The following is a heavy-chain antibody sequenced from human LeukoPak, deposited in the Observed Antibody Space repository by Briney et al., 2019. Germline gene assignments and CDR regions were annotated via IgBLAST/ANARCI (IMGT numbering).Heavy chain of an antibody. D-gene: IGHD2-15*01. CDR2: INHSGST. CDR3: ARVGIVVVVASQDAFDI. Sequence: PSETLSLTCAVYGGSFSGYYWSWIRQPPGKGLEWIGEINHSGSTNYNPSLKSRVTISVDTSKNQFSLKLSSVTAADTAVYYCARVGIVVVVASQDAFDIWGQGTMVTVSS. J-gene: IGHJ3*02. CDR1: GGSFSGYY. V-gene: IGHV4-34*01.